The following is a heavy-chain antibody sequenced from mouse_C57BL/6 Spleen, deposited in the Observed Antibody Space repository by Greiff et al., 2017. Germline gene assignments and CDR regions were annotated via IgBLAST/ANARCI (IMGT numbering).Heavy chain of an antibody. J-gene: IGHJ4*01. V-gene: IGHV1-80*01. Sequence: QVQLQQSGAELVKPGASVKISCKASGYAFSSYWMNWVKQRPGKGLEWIGQIYPGDGDTNYNGKFKGKATLTADKSSSTAYMQLSSLTSEDSAVYFCARECDYGSSPYYYAMDYWGQGTSVTVSS. CDR2: IYPGDGDT. CDR1: GYAFSSYW. CDR3: ARECDYGSSPYYYAMDY. D-gene: IGHD1-1*01.